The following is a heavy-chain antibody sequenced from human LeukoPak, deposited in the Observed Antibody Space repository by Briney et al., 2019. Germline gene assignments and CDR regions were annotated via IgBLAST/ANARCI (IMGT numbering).Heavy chain of an antibody. Sequence: PSETLSLTCTVSGDSITDDYYTWIRQPAGKGLEWIGRIHSGGTTNYNPSLMSRVTLSIDKSKKYISLILTSVTAADTALYYCARDNGSGYTKGYEHYYYYLDVWGKGTTVTVPS. V-gene: IGHV4-4*07. CDR1: GDSITDDY. CDR3: ARDNGSGYTKGYEHYYYYLDV. CDR2: IHSGGTT. D-gene: IGHD3-3*02. J-gene: IGHJ6*03.